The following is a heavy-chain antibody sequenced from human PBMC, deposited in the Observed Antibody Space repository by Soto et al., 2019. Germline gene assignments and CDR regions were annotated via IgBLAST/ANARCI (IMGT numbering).Heavy chain of an antibody. CDR1: GFIFSGYA. CDR3: AKETNAYEINY. D-gene: IGHD3-9*01. V-gene: IGHV3-30-3*01. J-gene: IGHJ4*02. CDR2: IAYDGNTQ. Sequence: QVQLVESGGGVVQPGRSLRLSCAASGFIFSGYAMHWVRQAPGKGLEWVAVIAYDGNTQYYADSVKGRFTVSRDNSNNILYVQMNNLRDEDTAMYYCAKETNAYEINYWGQGTPVTVSS.